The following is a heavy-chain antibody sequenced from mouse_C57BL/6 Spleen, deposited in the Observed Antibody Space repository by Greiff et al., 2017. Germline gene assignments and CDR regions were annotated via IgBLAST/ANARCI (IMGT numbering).Heavy chain of an antibody. Sequence: EVQGVESGEGLVKPGGSLKLSCAASGFTFSSYAMSWVRQTPETRLEWVAYISSGGDYIYYADTVKGRFTISRDNARNTLYLQMSSLKSEDTAMYYCTRNWDGFAYWGQGTLVTVSA. CDR1: GFTFSSYA. J-gene: IGHJ3*01. V-gene: IGHV5-9-1*02. CDR3: TRNWDGFAY. D-gene: IGHD4-1*01. CDR2: ISSGGDYI.